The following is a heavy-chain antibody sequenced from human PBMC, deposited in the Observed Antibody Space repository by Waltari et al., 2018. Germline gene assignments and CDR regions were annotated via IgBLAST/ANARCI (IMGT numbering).Heavy chain of an antibody. D-gene: IGHD5-12*01. Sequence: EVQLVESGGGLVQPGRSLRLSCTASGFTFGYYAMSWVRQAPGKGLEWLGFIRSKAYRGTTEYAASVKGRFTISRDDSKTIAYLQINSLKTEDSAVYYCSRLGGATIVGGYDYWGQGTLVTVSS. CDR2: IRSKAYRGTT. CDR3: SRLGGATIVGGYDY. CDR1: GFTFGYYA. V-gene: IGHV3-49*04. J-gene: IGHJ4*02.